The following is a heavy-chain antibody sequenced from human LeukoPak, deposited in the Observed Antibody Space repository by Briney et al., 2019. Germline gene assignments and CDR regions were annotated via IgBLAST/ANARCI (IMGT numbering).Heavy chain of an antibody. CDR1: GGSISTTSYY. CDR3: VRVSVESGGAFDI. J-gene: IGHJ3*02. Sequence: SETLSLTCTVSGGSISTTSYYWGWIRQPPGKGLEWIGSIYYSGSTYYNPSLKSRVTISVDTSKNQFSLKLTSVTAADTAVYYCVRVSVESGGAFDIWGQGTMVTVSS. CDR2: IYYSGST. V-gene: IGHV4-39*07. D-gene: IGHD2-15*01.